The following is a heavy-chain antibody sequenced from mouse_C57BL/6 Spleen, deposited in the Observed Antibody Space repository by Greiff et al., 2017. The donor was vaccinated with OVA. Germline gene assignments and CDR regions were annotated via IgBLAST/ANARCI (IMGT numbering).Heavy chain of an antibody. D-gene: IGHD3-3*01. CDR1: GYTFTSYW. Sequence: QVQLQQPGAELVKPGASVKLSCKASGYTFTSYWMHWVKQRPGQGLEWIGMIHPNSGSTNYNEKFKSKATLTVDKSSSTAYMQLSSLTSGDSAVYYCARWVWRAYYAMDYWGQGTSVTVSS. V-gene: IGHV1-64*01. CDR2: IHPNSGST. CDR3: ARWVWRAYYAMDY. J-gene: IGHJ4*01.